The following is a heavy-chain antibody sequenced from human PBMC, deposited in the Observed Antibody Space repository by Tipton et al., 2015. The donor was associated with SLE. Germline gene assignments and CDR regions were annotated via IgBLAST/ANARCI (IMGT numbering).Heavy chain of an antibody. CDR2: IYPVDSNI. J-gene: IGHJ6*02. CDR1: GYSFISYW. CDR3: ARGNDVELPSARWYYYYGMDV. Sequence: QSGAEVKKPGESLKISCKGSGYSFISYWIGWVRQMPGKGLEWMGIIYPVDSNIRYSPSFQGQVTISADKSISTTYLQWSSLKASDTAMYYCARGNDVELPSARWYYYYGMDVWGQGTTVTVSS. D-gene: IGHD1-1*01. V-gene: IGHV5-51*03.